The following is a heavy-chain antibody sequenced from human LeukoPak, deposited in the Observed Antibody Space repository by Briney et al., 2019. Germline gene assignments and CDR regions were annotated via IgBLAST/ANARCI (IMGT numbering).Heavy chain of an antibody. Sequence: ASVKVSCKASGYTFTGYYMHWVRQAPGQGLEWMGWINPNSDGTNYAQKFQGWVTMTRDTSISTAYMELSRLRSDDTAVYYCAGGRAVAGTWYYFDYWGQGTLVTVSS. V-gene: IGHV1-2*04. D-gene: IGHD6-19*01. CDR1: GYTFTGYY. CDR3: AGGRAVAGTWYYFDY. J-gene: IGHJ4*02. CDR2: INPNSDGT.